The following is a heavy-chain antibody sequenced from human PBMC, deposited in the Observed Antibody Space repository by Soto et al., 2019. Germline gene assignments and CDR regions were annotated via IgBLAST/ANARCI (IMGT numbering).Heavy chain of an antibody. V-gene: IGHV6-1*01. CDR1: GDSVSSNSAA. D-gene: IGHD6-13*01. CDR2: TYYRSKWYN. CDR3: ARDMAAAGMTDYYYYYGMDV. J-gene: IGHJ6*02. Sequence: SQTLSLTCVISGDSVSSNSAAWNWIRQSPSRGLEWLGRTYYRSKWYNDYAVSVKSRITINPDTSKNQFSLQLNSVTPEDTAVYYCARDMAAAGMTDYYYYYGMDVWGQGTTVTVSS.